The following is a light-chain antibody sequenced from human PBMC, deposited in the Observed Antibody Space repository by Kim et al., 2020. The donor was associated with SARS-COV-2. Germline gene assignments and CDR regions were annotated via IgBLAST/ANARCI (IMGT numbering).Light chain of an antibody. CDR3: CSYAGSYTLV. Sequence: QSALTQPRSVSGSPGQSVTISCTGTSSDVGGYNYVSWYQQHPGKAPKLMIYDVTKRPSGVPDRFSGSKSGNTASLTISGLQAEEEADYYCCSYAGSYTLVFGGGTQLTVL. CDR2: DVT. J-gene: IGLJ2*01. CDR1: SSDVGGYNY. V-gene: IGLV2-11*01.